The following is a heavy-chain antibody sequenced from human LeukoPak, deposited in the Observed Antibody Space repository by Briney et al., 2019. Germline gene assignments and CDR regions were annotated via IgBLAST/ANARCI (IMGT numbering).Heavy chain of an antibody. Sequence: PSETLSLTRTVSGGSISSYYWSWIRQPPGKGLEWIGYIYYSGSTNYNPSLKSRVTISVDTSKNQFSLKLSSVTAADTAVYYCARKKLVSGLVVPFVTFDYWGQGTLVTVSS. D-gene: IGHD2-2*01. CDR3: ARKKLVSGLVVPFVTFDY. J-gene: IGHJ4*02. CDR2: IYYSGST. V-gene: IGHV4-59*08. CDR1: GGSISSYY.